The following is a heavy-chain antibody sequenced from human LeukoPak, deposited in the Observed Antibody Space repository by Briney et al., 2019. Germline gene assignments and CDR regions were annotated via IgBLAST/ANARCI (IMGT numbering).Heavy chain of an antibody. Sequence: PGGSLRLSCAASGFTFSSYSMNWVRQAPGKGLEWVSSISSSSSYIYYADSVEGRFTISRDNAKNSLYLQMSSLRAEDTALYYCARAEVSSGWYKSHWGQGTLVTVSS. J-gene: IGHJ4*02. CDR1: GFTFSSYS. V-gene: IGHV3-21*01. D-gene: IGHD6-19*01. CDR2: ISSSSSYI. CDR3: ARAEVSSGWYKSH.